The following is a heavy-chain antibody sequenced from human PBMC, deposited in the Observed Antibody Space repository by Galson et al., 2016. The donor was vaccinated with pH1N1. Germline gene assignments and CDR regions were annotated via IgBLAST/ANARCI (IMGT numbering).Heavy chain of an antibody. V-gene: IGHV2-5*01. CDR3: AHSLYGDYVGWFDP. CDR1: GFSLRTSGVG. CDR2: IYWTDDT. Sequence: PALVKPTQTLTLTCTFSGFSLRTSGVGVGWIRQPPGQALEWLALIYWTDDTRYSPPLKSRLTITKDTSKNQVVLTMTNMDPVDTATYYCAHSLYGDYVGWFDPWGQGTLVTVSS. D-gene: IGHD4-17*01. J-gene: IGHJ5*02.